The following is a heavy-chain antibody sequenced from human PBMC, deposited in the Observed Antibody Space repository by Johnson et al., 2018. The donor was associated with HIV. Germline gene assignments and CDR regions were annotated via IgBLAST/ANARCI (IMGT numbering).Heavy chain of an antibody. CDR3: ATSGSHFAFDI. CDR1: GFTFSIYG. J-gene: IGHJ3*02. Sequence: VQLVESGGGVVQPGRSLRLSCAASGFTFSIYGMHWVRQAPGKGLEWVAVISYDGSHKFYADSVTGRFTISRDHSKNTLYLQMNSLRAEDTAVYYCATSGSHFAFDIWGQGTMVTVSS. D-gene: IGHD1-26*01. V-gene: IGHV3-30*19. CDR2: ISYDGSHK.